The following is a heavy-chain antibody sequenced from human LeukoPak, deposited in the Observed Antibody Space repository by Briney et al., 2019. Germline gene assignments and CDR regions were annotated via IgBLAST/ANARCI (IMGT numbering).Heavy chain of an antibody. J-gene: IGHJ4*02. Sequence: SETLSLTCAVYGGSFSGYYWSWIRQPPGKGLEWIGEINHSGSTNYNPSLKSRVTISVDTSKSQFSLKLSSVTAADTAVYYCARGRGYYYPFDYWGQGTLVTVSS. CDR3: ARGRGYYYPFDY. V-gene: IGHV4-34*01. CDR1: GGSFSGYY. D-gene: IGHD3-22*01. CDR2: INHSGST.